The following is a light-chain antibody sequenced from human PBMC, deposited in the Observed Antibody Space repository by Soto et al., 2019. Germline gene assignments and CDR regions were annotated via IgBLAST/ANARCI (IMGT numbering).Light chain of an antibody. CDR1: SSDVGGYNY. Sequence: QSALTQPRSVSGSPGESVTISCTGTSSDVGGYNYVSWYQQQPGKAPKLMIYDVSKRPSWVPDRFSGSKSGNTASLTISGLQAEDEAEYYCCSYAGSYYVFGTGTKLTVL. CDR3: CSYAGSYYV. J-gene: IGLJ1*01. V-gene: IGLV2-11*01. CDR2: DVS.